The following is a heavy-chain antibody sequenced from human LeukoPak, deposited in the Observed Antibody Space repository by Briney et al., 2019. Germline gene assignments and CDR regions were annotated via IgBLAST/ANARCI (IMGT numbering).Heavy chain of an antibody. Sequence: GSLRLSCAASGFTVSSNYLSWVRQAPGKGLEWVSVIYSGGSTYYADSVKGRFTISRDNSKNTLYLQMNSLRAEDTAVYYCAGRLSGRYYFDYWGQGTLVTLSS. CDR3: AGRLSGRYYFDY. D-gene: IGHD1-26*01. CDR1: GFTVSSNY. V-gene: IGHV3-66*01. CDR2: IYSGGST. J-gene: IGHJ4*02.